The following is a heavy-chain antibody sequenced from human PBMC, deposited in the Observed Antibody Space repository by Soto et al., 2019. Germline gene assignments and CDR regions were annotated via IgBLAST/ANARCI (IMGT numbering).Heavy chain of an antibody. V-gene: IGHV3-21*01. CDR2: ISSSSSYI. CDR1: GFTFSSYS. Sequence: GGSLRLSCAASGFTFSSYSMNWVRQAPGRGLEWVSSISSSSSYIYYADSVKGRFTISRDNAKNSLYLKMNSLRAEDTAVYYCARDDPGYCSGGSCYLRYYYYYYYMDVWGKGTTVTVSS. J-gene: IGHJ6*03. D-gene: IGHD2-15*01. CDR3: ARDDPGYCSGGSCYLRYYYYYYYMDV.